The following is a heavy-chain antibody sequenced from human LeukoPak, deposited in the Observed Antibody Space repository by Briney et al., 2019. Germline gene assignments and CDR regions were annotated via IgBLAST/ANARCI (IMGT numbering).Heavy chain of an antibody. J-gene: IGHJ5*02. D-gene: IGHD3-10*01. Sequence: GMSLRLSCAASGVTLSPYGMHWVRQAPGRGLEWVAVISYEGGTQHYADSVKGRFIISRDNPRNTLYLQMNILRTEDTAVYYCAKEGTPQVSTWYDLWGQGTQVIVSS. CDR1: GVTLSPYG. CDR2: ISYEGGTQ. V-gene: IGHV3-30*18. CDR3: AKEGTPQVSTWYDL.